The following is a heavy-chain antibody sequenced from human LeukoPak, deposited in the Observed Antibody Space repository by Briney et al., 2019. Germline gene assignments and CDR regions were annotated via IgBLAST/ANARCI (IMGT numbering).Heavy chain of an antibody. J-gene: IGHJ4*02. CDR3: AKVGYDSSGYPPYYFDY. D-gene: IGHD3-22*01. V-gene: IGHV3-23*01. CDR2: ISGSGGST. CDR1: GFIFSSYA. Sequence: GGSLRLSCAASGFIFSSYAMSWVRQAPGKGLEWVSAISGSGGSTYYADSVKGRFTISRDNSKNTLSLQMNSLRAEDTAVYYCAKVGYDSSGYPPYYFDYWGQGTLVTVSS.